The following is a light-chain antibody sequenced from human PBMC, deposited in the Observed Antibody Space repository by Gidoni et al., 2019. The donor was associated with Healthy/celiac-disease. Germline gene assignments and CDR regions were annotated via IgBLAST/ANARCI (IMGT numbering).Light chain of an antibody. Sequence: DIELTQSPSVLSASVGDSVTITCRASQDISSYLAWYQQKPGKAPKLLIYAASTLQSGVPSRFSGSGSGTEFTLTISSLQPEDCATYYCQQLNSYPPTVGGGTKVEIK. CDR2: AAS. V-gene: IGKV1-9*01. J-gene: IGKJ4*01. CDR1: QDISSY. CDR3: QQLNSYPPT.